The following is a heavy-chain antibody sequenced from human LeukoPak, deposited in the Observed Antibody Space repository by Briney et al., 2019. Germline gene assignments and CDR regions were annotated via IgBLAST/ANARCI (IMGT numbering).Heavy chain of an antibody. D-gene: IGHD1-26*01. CDR1: GDSITSGDYY. J-gene: IGHJ5*02. Sequence: PSQTLSLTCTVSGDSITSGDYYWTWIRQPPGKGLEWVAYMHYTGNTYYNSSLKSRLTISVDTSKNQFSLRLSFVTAADTAMYYCAKHLSGSSWFDPWGQGTLVTVSS. CDR3: AKHLSGSSWFDP. CDR2: MHYTGNT. V-gene: IGHV4-30-4*08.